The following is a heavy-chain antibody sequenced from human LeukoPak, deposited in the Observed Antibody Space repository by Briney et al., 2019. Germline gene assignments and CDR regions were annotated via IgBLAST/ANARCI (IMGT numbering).Heavy chain of an antibody. CDR1: GFTFSSYA. V-gene: IGHV3-23*01. J-gene: IGHJ4*02. CDR2: ISGSGGST. Sequence: GGSLRLSCEASGFTFSSYAMSWVRQAPGKGLEWVSSISGSGGSTYYADSVKGRFTISRDNSKNTLYLQMNSLRAEDTAVYYCAKAGEPGYSDSSGYYYGFHWGQGTLVTVSS. CDR3: AKAGEPGYSDSSGYYYGFH. D-gene: IGHD3-22*01.